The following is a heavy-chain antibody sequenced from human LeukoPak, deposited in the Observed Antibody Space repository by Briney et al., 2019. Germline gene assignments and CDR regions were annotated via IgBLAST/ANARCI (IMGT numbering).Heavy chain of an antibody. Sequence: PSETPSLTCTVSGDSISNYYWCWIPQPPGKGLEWILYINYSGNTTYNPSLKRRVTITVDTSKNQLSLKLSSVTAADTAVYYCARLNVISSSPLHHFDHWGQGTLVTVSS. D-gene: IGHD6-13*01. J-gene: IGHJ4*02. V-gene: IGHV4-59*08. CDR1: GDSISNYY. CDR2: INYSGNT. CDR3: ARLNVISSSPLHHFDH.